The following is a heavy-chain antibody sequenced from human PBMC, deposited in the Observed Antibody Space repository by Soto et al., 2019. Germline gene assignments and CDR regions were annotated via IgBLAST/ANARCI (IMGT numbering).Heavy chain of an antibody. CDR2: IIPILGIA. CDR3: ARVPGNRLQVNYYMDV. CDR1: GGTFSSYT. V-gene: IGHV1-69*02. Sequence: GASVKVSCKASGGTFSSYTISWVRQAPRQGLEWMGRIIPILGIANYAQKFQGRVTITADKSTSTAYMELSSLRSEDTAVYYCARVPGNRLQVNYYMDVWGKGTTVTVSS. J-gene: IGHJ6*03. D-gene: IGHD4-4*01.